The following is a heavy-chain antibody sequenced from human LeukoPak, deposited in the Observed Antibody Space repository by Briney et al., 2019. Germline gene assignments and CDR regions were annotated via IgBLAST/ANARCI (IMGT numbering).Heavy chain of an antibody. Sequence: SETLSLTCSVSGASVTTYYWSWIRQTPGKGLEWIGDISYNQRPDYGPSLKSRVTLSLDTSTNQFLLKVTSVTPADTGVYYCARDLRYSSGWSASGMDVWGKGTTVTISS. V-gene: IGHV4-59*02. D-gene: IGHD6-19*01. CDR3: ARDLRYSSGWSASGMDV. CDR2: ISYNQRP. J-gene: IGHJ6*03. CDR1: GASVTTYY.